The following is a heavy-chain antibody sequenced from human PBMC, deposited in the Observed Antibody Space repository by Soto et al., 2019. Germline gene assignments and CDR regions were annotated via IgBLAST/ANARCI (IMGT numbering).Heavy chain of an antibody. Sequence: SETLSLTCTVSGGSISSGDYYWSWIRQPPGKGLEWIGYIYYSGSTYYNPSLKSRVTISVDTSKNQFSLKLSSVTAADTAVYYCARDFLAFQYPAGWRYYGMDGWGQGTTVTVSS. J-gene: IGHJ6*01. CDR2: IYYSGST. CDR3: ARDFLAFQYPAGWRYYGMDG. CDR1: GGSISSGDYY. V-gene: IGHV4-30-4*01. D-gene: IGHD6-25*01.